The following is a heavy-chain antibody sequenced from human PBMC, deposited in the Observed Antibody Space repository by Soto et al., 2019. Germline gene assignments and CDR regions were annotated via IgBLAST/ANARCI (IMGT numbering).Heavy chain of an antibody. V-gene: IGHV5-51*01. D-gene: IGHD3-22*01. CDR1: GYIFTSNW. J-gene: IGHJ4*02. Sequence: GESLKISCKGSGYIFTSNWIAWVRQMPGKGLEWMGIIYPGDSDTRYSPSFQGQVTISADKSISTAYVQWSSLQASDTAMYYCARSSYYSSGYYYLDYWGQGTLVTVSS. CDR3: ARSSYYSSGYYYLDY. CDR2: IYPGDSDT.